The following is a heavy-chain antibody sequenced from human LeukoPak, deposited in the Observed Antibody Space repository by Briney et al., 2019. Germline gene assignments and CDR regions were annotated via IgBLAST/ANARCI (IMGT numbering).Heavy chain of an antibody. Sequence: GESLKISCKGSGYSFTSYWVAWVRQMPGKGLEWMGIIFPADSDTRYSPSFQGQVTILVDKSINTAYLQWSSLKASDTAMYYCARHRYFQLWGQGTLVTVSS. CDR2: IFPADSDT. CDR1: GYSFTSYW. CDR3: ARHRYFQL. J-gene: IGHJ1*01. V-gene: IGHV5-51*01.